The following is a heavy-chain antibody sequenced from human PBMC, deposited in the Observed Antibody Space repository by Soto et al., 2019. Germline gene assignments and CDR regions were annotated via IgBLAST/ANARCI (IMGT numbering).Heavy chain of an antibody. CDR3: ATDRSTVTILRY. CDR2: FDPEDGET. Sequence: ASVKVSCKASGYTFTSYGISWVRQAPGKGLEWMGGFDPEDGETIYAQKFQGRVTMTEDTSTDTAYMELSSLRSEDTAVYYCATDRSTVTILRYWGQGTLVTVSS. V-gene: IGHV1-24*01. D-gene: IGHD4-17*01. CDR1: GYTFTSYG. J-gene: IGHJ4*02.